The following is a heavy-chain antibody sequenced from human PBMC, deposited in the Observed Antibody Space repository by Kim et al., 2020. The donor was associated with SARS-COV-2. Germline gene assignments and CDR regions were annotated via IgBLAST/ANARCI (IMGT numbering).Heavy chain of an antibody. CDR3: AKEAGKGGICSSCFDY. Sequence: ADSVKGRFTITRDNSKNTLYLQMNSLRAEDTAVYYWAKEAGKGGICSSCFDYWGQGTLVTVSS. J-gene: IGHJ4*02. D-gene: IGHD3-10*02. V-gene: IGHV3-23*01.